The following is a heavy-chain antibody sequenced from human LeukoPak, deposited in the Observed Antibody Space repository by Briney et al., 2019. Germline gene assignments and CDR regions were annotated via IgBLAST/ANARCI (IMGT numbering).Heavy chain of an antibody. J-gene: IGHJ4*02. CDR1: GFTVSSNY. Sequence: GGSLRLTCAASGFTVSSNYMSWVRQAPGKGLEWVSVIYSGGSTYYADSVKGRFTISRDNSKNTLYLQMNSLRAEDTAVYYCARGPRGHRSQRSFDYWGQGTLVTVSS. CDR3: ARGPRGHRSQRSFDY. V-gene: IGHV3-66*01. CDR2: IYSGGST. D-gene: IGHD3-10*01.